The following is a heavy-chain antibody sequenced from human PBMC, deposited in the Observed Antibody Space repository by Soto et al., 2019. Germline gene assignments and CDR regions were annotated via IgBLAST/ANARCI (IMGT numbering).Heavy chain of an antibody. CDR2: INAGNGNT. CDR3: AREGGYCSGGSCYSFPWFDP. Sequence: QVQLVQSGAEVKKPGASVKVSCKASGYTFTSYAMHWVRQAPGQRLEWMGWINAGNGNTKYSQKFQGRVTITRDNSASTAYMELSSLRSEDTAVYYCAREGGYCSGGSCYSFPWFDPWGQGTLVTVSS. D-gene: IGHD2-15*01. V-gene: IGHV1-3*01. J-gene: IGHJ5*02. CDR1: GYTFTSYA.